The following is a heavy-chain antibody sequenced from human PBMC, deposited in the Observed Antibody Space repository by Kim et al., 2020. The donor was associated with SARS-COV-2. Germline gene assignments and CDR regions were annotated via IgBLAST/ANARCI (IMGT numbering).Heavy chain of an antibody. Sequence: GGSLRLSCAASGFTFSTYWMHWVRQVPGKGPVWVSRINGDGRLLTYADFVEGRFTISRDNAKNTVYLQMNSLRVEDTAVYYCARGTGDGYWGQGTLVTVSS. J-gene: IGHJ4*02. CDR1: GFTFSTYW. CDR2: INGDGRLL. CDR3: ARGTGDGY. D-gene: IGHD2-21*01. V-gene: IGHV3-74*01.